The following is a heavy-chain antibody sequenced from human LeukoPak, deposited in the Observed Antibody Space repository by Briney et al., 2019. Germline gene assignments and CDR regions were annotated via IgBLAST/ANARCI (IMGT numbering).Heavy chain of an antibody. J-gene: IGHJ4*02. Sequence: GGSLRLSCAASGFTFSNYTMNWVRQAPGKGLEWVSSISSSSSYIHYADSVKGRFSISRDNAKNSLYLQMNSLRAEDTAVYYCARDRNYDGSVYYEDDYFDYWGQGTLVTISS. V-gene: IGHV3-21*01. CDR2: ISSSSSYI. D-gene: IGHD3-22*01. CDR1: GFTFSNYT. CDR3: ARDRNYDGSVYYEDDYFDY.